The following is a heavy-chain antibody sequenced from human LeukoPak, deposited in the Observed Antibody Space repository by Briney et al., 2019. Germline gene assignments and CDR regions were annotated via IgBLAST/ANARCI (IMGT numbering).Heavy chain of an antibody. Sequence: KPSETLSLTCTVSGGSISSYHWSWIRQPPGKGLEWIGYISYRGSTTYNPSLKSRVTMSVDTSKNQFSLKLISVTAADTAVYYCARTYYDILTGFGWFDPWGQGTLVTVSS. CDR3: ARTYYDILTGFGWFDP. D-gene: IGHD3-9*01. CDR2: ISYRGST. J-gene: IGHJ5*02. CDR1: GGSISSYH. V-gene: IGHV4-59*01.